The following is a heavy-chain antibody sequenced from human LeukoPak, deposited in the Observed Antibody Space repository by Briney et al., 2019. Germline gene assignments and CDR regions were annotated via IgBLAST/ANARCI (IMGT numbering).Heavy chain of an antibody. V-gene: IGHV4-39*01. D-gene: IGHD2-21*01. CDR1: GGSVGSTNLY. CDR2: IYYSGDT. J-gene: IGHJ4*02. CDR3: AGPNSNARFAY. Sequence: PSETLSLTCTVSGGSVGSTNLYWGWIRQPPGKGLEWIGSIYYSGDTSYNPSLKNRVTMSVDTSKNQFSLRLSSLTAADTAVYYCAGPNSNARFAYWGQGALVTVSS.